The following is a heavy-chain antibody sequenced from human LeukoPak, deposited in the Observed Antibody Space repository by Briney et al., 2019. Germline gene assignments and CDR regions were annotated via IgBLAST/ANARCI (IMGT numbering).Heavy chain of an antibody. J-gene: IGHJ4*02. D-gene: IGHD4-17*01. CDR1: GYTLTELS. CDR3: ATLPPGEYGDEVLGPD. CDR2: FDPEDGET. Sequence: GASVKVSCKVSGYTLTELSMHWVRQAPGKGLEWMGGFDPEDGETIYAQKFQGRVTMTEDTSTDTAYMELSSLRPEDTAVYYCATLPPGEYGDEVLGPDWGQGTLVTASS. V-gene: IGHV1-24*01.